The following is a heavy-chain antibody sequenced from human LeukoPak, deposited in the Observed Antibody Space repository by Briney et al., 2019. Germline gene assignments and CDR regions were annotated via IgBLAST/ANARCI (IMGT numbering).Heavy chain of an antibody. CDR3: ARAYCSSTSCFGEY. D-gene: IGHD2-2*01. V-gene: IGHV3-30*01. CDR1: GFTFSSYA. CDR2: ISYDGSNK. J-gene: IGHJ4*02. Sequence: GGSLRLSCAASGFTFSSYAMHWVPQAPGKGLEWGTVISYDGSNKYYADSVKGRFTISRDNSKNTLYLQMYSLRAEDTAVYYCARAYCSSTSCFGEYWGQGTLVTVSS.